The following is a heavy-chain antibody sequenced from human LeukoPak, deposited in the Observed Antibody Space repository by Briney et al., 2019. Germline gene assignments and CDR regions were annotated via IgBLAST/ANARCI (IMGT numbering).Heavy chain of an antibody. Sequence: GGSLRLSCAASGFTFSSYWMSWVRQAPGKGLEWVANIKQDESEKYYADSVKGRFTISRDNAKNSLYLQMNNLRAEDTAVYYCARDKIEGPTKLDYWGQGILVTVSS. CDR2: IKQDESEK. J-gene: IGHJ4*02. V-gene: IGHV3-7*01. CDR3: ARDKIEGPTKLDY. D-gene: IGHD1-1*01. CDR1: GFTFSSYW.